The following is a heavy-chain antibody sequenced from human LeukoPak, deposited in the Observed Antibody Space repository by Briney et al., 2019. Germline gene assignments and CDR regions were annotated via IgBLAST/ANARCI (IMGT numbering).Heavy chain of an antibody. Sequence: PSQTLSLTCAVYGGSFSGYYWSWIRQPPGKGLEWIGEINHSGSTNYNPSLKSRVTISVDTSKNQFSLKLGSVTAADTAVYYCARGVYSSSWGWFDPWGQGTLVTVSS. CDR1: GGSFSGYY. D-gene: IGHD6-13*01. CDR3: ARGVYSSSWGWFDP. J-gene: IGHJ5*02. V-gene: IGHV4-34*01. CDR2: INHSGST.